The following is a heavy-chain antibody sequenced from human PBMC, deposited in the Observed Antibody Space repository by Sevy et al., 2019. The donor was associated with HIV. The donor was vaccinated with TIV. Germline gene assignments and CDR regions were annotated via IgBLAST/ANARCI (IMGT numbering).Heavy chain of an antibody. CDR2: IIPSAGIA. CDR3: ASVRPCGGDCYFFDT. CDR1: GGTLNNYG. Sequence: ASVKVSCKASGGTLNNYGMNWVRQAPGQGLEWMGGIIPSAGIASYAQRIKGRAAITADTSTSTLYLEVGRLRSNDTAVYFCASVRPCGGDCYFFDTWGQRTLVTVSS. D-gene: IGHD2-21*02. J-gene: IGHJ4*02. V-gene: IGHV1-69*10.